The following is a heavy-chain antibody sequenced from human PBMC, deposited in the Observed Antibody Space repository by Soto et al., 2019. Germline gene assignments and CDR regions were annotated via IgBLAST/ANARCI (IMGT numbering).Heavy chain of an antibody. Sequence: QVQLVQSGAEVKKPGSSVKVSCKASGGTFSSYTISWVRQAPGQGLEWMGRINPILGIANYAQKFQGRVTITADKSTSTAYMELSSLRSEDTAVYYCARSLSLNSGWYYYFDSWGQGTLVTVSS. V-gene: IGHV1-69*02. D-gene: IGHD6-19*01. CDR2: INPILGIA. CDR3: ARSLSLNSGWYYYFDS. J-gene: IGHJ4*02. CDR1: GGTFSSYT.